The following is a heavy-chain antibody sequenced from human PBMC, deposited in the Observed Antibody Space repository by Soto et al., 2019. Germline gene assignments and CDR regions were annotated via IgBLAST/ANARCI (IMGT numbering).Heavy chain of an antibody. CDR2: IYYSGST. CDR1: GGSISNYY. J-gene: IGHJ4*02. V-gene: IGHV4-59*01. Sequence: SSETLSLTCTVSGGSISNYYWTWIRQPPGKGLEWIGYIYYSGSTNYNPSLKSRVTISVDTSKNAVYLQMNSLRAEDTAVFYCAKQESDWNDHFDYWGQGTLVTVSS. D-gene: IGHD1-1*01. CDR3: AKQESDWNDHFDY.